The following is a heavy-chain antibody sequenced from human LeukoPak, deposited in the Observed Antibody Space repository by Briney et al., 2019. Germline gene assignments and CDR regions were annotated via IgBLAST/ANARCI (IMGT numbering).Heavy chain of an antibody. CDR3: AASPHYDSSGYYKGRTYYFDY. Sequence: SESLSLTCTVSGGSISSYYWSWIRQPAGKGLEWIGRIYTSGSTNYNPSLKSRVTMSVDTSKNQFSLKLSSVTAADTAVYYCAASPHYDSSGYYKGRTYYFDYWGQGTLVTVSS. V-gene: IGHV4-4*07. CDR1: GGSISSYY. D-gene: IGHD3-22*01. J-gene: IGHJ4*02. CDR2: IYTSGST.